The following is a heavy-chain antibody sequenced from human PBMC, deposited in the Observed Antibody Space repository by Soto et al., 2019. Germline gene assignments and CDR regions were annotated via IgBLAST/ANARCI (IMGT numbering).Heavy chain of an antibody. J-gene: IGHJ6*03. D-gene: IGHD2-2*01. CDR2: IFSHSGHT. Sequence: ASLKVSCKASGYAFSGYYIDWVRQAPGLRLERLGWIFSHSGHTNYTQNFQGRVTVTRDTSINNAYMELSRLRSDETAADSCASAVVPAPPMGVWGEGRTGT. V-gene: IGHV1-2*02. CDR1: GYAFSGYY. CDR3: ASAVVPAPPMGV.